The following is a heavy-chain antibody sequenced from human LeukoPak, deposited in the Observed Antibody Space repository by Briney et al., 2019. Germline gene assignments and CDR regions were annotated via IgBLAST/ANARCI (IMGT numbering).Heavy chain of an antibody. CDR2: IYYSGST. CDR1: GGSISSYY. Sequence: SETLSLTCTVSGGSISSYYWSWIRQPPGKGLEWIGYIYYSGSTNYNPSLKSRVTISVDTSKNQFSLKLSSVTAADTAVYYCARGRYSSGWYVSSYFQHWGQGTLVTVSS. CDR3: ARGRYSSGWYVSSYFQH. J-gene: IGHJ1*01. D-gene: IGHD6-19*01. V-gene: IGHV4-59*12.